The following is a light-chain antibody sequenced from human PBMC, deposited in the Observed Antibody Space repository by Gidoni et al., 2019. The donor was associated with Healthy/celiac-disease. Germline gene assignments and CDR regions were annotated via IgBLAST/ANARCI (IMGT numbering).Light chain of an antibody. CDR3: SSYTSSSTPV. CDR1: SSDVGGYNY. J-gene: IGLJ1*01. CDR2: EVS. V-gene: IGLV2-14*01. Sequence: QSALTQPASVSGSPGQPITISCTGTSSDVGGYNYVSWYQQHPGKAPQLMIYEVSNRPSGVSNRFSGSKSGNTASLTISGLQAEDEADYYCSSYTSSSTPVFGTGTKVTVL.